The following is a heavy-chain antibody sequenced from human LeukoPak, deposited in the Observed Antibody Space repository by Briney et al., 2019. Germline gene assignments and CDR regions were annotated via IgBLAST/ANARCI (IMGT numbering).Heavy chain of an antibody. J-gene: IGHJ4*02. CDR3: ARARYSSSWFGSN. D-gene: IGHD6-13*01. CDR1: GYTFTDYY. CDR2: INPNSGGT. Sequence: ASVKVSCKASGYTFTDYYMHWVRQAPGQGLEWMGWINPNSGGTNYAQKFQGRVTMTRDTSISTAYMELSRLRSDDTAVYYCARARYSSSWFGSNWGQGTLVTVSS. V-gene: IGHV1-2*02.